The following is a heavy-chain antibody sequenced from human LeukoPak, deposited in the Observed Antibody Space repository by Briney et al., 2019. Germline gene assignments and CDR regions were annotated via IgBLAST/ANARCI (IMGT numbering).Heavy chain of an antibody. J-gene: IGHJ4*02. CDR1: GFTFSSYG. CDR3: ATDGAAWSRSY. V-gene: IGHV3-33*01. Sequence: GGSLRLSCAASGFTFSSYGMHWVRQAPGKGLEWVAVIWYDGSNKYYADSVKGRFTISRDNSKNTLYLQMNSLRAEDTAVYYCATDGAAWSRSYWGQGTLVTVSS. D-gene: IGHD4/OR15-4a*01. CDR2: IWYDGSNK.